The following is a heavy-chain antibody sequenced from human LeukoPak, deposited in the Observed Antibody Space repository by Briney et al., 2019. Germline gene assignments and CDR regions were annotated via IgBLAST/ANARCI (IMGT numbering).Heavy chain of an antibody. CDR1: GGSISSSSYY. J-gene: IGHJ4*02. Sequence: PSETLSLTCTVSGGSISSSSYYWGWIRQPPGKGLEWIGYIYYSGSTYYNPSLKSRVTISVDTSKNQFSLKLSSVTAADTAVYYCARGVDHADYWGQGTLVTVSS. CDR2: IYYSGST. CDR3: ARGVDHADY. D-gene: IGHD3-10*01. V-gene: IGHV4-30-4*08.